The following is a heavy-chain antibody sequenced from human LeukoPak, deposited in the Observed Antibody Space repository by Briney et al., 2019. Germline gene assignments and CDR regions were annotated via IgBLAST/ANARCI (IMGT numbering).Heavy chain of an antibody. CDR1: GFTFSDYY. D-gene: IGHD3-3*02. J-gene: IGHJ6*02. Sequence: GGSLRLSCAASGFTFSDYYMSWIRQAPGKGLEWVSYISSSGSTIYYADSVKGRFTISRDNAKNSLYLQMNSLRAEDTAVYYCARDKVISLYYYYGMDVWGQGTTVTVSS. CDR3: ARDKVISLYYYYGMDV. V-gene: IGHV3-11*01. CDR2: ISSSGSTI.